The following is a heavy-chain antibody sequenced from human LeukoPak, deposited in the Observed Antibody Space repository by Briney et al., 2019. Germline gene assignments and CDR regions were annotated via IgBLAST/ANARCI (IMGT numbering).Heavy chain of an antibody. V-gene: IGHV4-59*01. J-gene: IGHJ3*02. CDR3: ARGGSIVGATPHDTFDI. CDR1: GGSISSYY. Sequence: SETLSLTCTVSGGSISSYYWSWIRQPPGKGLDWIAYMYYSGSTNYNPSLKSRVSISVDTSKNQFSLKLTSVTAADTAVYYCARGGSIVGATPHDTFDIWGRGTRVTVSS. D-gene: IGHD1-26*01. CDR2: MYYSGST.